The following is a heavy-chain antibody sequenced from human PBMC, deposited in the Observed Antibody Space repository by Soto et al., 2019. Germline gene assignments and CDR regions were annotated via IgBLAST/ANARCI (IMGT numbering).Heavy chain of an antibody. CDR2: INPGGGSS. CDR1: GYTFIRYY. Sequence: ASVKVSCKASGYTFIRYYMNWVRQAPGQGLEWMGIINPGGGSSSYAERFQGRVTMTRDTTTSTFFMELRGLTSDDTAIYYCAREKGMPAGAFFDLWSQGTLVTVSS. V-gene: IGHV1-46*01. D-gene: IGHD6-13*01. J-gene: IGHJ4*02. CDR3: AREKGMPAGAFFDL.